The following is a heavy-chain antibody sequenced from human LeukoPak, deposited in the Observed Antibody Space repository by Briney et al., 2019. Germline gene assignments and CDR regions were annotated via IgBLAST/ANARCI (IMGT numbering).Heavy chain of an antibody. CDR2: IDVSGRMT. CDR1: GFTFNRHG. Sequence: PRGSLRLSCAASGFTFNRHGMSWVRQAPGKGLEWVSGIDVSGRMTYYADSVKGRFTISRDNSKNMVYLQMNSLRAGDMAVYYCARDGKNYDKSLGPFDPWGQGTLVTVSS. J-gene: IGHJ5*02. V-gene: IGHV3-23*01. CDR3: ARDGKNYDKSLGPFDP. D-gene: IGHD3-9*01.